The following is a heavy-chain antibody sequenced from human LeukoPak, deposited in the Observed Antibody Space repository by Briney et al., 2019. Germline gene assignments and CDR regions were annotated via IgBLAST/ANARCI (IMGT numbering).Heavy chain of an antibody. D-gene: IGHD4-23*01. CDR3: AKDAIYGDSGGTDY. CDR1: GFTFSSYA. J-gene: IGHJ4*02. V-gene: IGHV3-23*01. Sequence: PGGSLRLSCAASGFTFSSYAMSWVRQAPGKGLEWVSAISGSGGSTYYADSVKGRFTISRDNSKNTLYLQMSSLRAEDTAVYYCAKDAIYGDSGGTDYWGQGTLVTVSS. CDR2: ISGSGGST.